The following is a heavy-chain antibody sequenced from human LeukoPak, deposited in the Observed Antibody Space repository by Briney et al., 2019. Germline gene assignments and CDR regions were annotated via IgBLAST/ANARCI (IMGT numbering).Heavy chain of an antibody. CDR3: AVYSDFWSGYYTEKRFDP. CDR2: INPNSGGT. Sequence: GASVKVSCKASGYTFTGYYMHWVRQAPGQGLEWMGWINPNSGGTNYAQKFQGRVTMTRDTSISTAYMELSRLRSDDPAVYYCAVYSDFWSGYYTEKRFDPWGQGTLVTVSS. D-gene: IGHD3-3*01. V-gene: IGHV1-2*02. CDR1: GYTFTGYY. J-gene: IGHJ5*02.